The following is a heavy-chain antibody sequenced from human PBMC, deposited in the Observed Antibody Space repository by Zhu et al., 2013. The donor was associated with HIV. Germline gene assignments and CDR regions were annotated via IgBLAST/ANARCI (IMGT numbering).Heavy chain of an antibody. CDR2: IKSKVDGGTT. Sequence: EVQLVESGGGVVQPGRSLRLSCAASGFTFSSYGMHWVRQAPGEGLEWLGRIKSKVDGGTTDYAAPAKGRFSISRDDSKNTAYLQMNSLKTEDTAGYYCATGDVMDIWGPGTTVTVSS. V-gene: IGHV3-15*01. CDR1: GFTFSSYG. CDR3: ATGDVMDI. J-gene: IGHJ6*02.